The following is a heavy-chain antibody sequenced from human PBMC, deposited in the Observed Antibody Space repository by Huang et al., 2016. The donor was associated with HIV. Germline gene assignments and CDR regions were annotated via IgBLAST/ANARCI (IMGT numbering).Heavy chain of an antibody. V-gene: IGHV4-39*01. CDR1: GGSIRSDNYY. J-gene: IGHJ4*02. CDR2: IYYRGSN. D-gene: IGHD3-10*01. Sequence: QLQLQESGPGLVKPSETLSLTCTVSGGSIRSDNYYWGWIRQPPGKGLGWIGSIYYRGSNYYNPSLKSRVTITVDTSKNQFSLKMRSVTAADTAVYYCARLPGSITMIRGVITDPYWGQGTLVTVSS. CDR3: ARLPGSITMIRGVITDPY.